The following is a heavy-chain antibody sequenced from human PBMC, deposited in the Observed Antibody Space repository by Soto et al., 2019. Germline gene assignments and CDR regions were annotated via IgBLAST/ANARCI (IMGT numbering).Heavy chain of an antibody. V-gene: IGHV1-8*01. CDR1: GYTFTSYN. D-gene: IGHD3-3*01. J-gene: IGHJ4*02. Sequence: SVKVSCKASGYTFTSYNINWVRQAPGQGLEWVAGSTSNSGNSDYAQKFQGRLTVTRDTSISTAYMELSSLRSDDTAVYYCVLLGDFDHWGPGTLVTVSS. CDR2: STSNSGNS. CDR3: VLLGDFDH.